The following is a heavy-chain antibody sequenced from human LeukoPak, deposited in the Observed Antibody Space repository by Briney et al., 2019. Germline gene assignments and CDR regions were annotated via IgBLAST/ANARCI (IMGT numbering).Heavy chain of an antibody. CDR1: GGSISSYY. V-gene: IGHV4-34*01. J-gene: IGHJ5*02. Sequence: PSETLSLTCTVSGGSISSYYWSWIRQPPGKGLEWIGEINHSGSTNYNPSLKSRVTISVDTSKNQFSLKLSSVTAADTAVYYCARGGITMYHWGQGTLVTVSS. CDR3: ARGGITMYH. CDR2: INHSGST. D-gene: IGHD3-10*02.